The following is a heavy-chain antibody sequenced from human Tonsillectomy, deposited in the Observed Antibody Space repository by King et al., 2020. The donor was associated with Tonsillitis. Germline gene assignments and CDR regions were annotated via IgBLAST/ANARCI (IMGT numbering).Heavy chain of an antibody. CDR2: IIPIFGTA. J-gene: IGHJ4*02. CDR3: TRGRYGSGSYSDPFDY. CDR1: GGTFSSYA. Sequence: VQLVESGAEVKKPGSSVKVSCKASGGTFSSYAISWVRQAPGQGLEWMGGIIPIFGTANYAQKFQGRVTITADESTSTAYMELSSLRSEDTAGYYCTRGRYGSGSYSDPFDYWGQGTLVTVSS. V-gene: IGHV1-69*01. D-gene: IGHD3-10*01.